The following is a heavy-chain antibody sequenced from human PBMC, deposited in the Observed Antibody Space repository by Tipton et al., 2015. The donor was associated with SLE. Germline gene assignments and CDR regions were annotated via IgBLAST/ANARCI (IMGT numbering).Heavy chain of an antibody. J-gene: IGHJ3*02. D-gene: IGHD3-3*01. CDR3: ARDPRGFTIFGEGFHI. CDR2: VFYNGHI. V-gene: IGHV4-59*11. CDR1: GGSINNHY. Sequence: TLSLTCTVSGGSINNHYWNWIRQSPGKGLEWIGFVFYNGHINYNPSLQSRVTISLDTSKNQFSLRLTSVTAADTAMYYCARDPRGFTIFGEGFHIWGQGTMVTVSS.